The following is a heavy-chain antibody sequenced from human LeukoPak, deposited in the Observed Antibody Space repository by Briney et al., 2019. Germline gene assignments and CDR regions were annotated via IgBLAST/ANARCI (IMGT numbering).Heavy chain of an antibody. CDR2: ISYDGSNK. CDR3: ARTYGDYVYILGY. D-gene: IGHD4-17*01. J-gene: IGHJ4*02. Sequence: PGGSLRLSCAASGFTFSSYGMHWVRQAPGKGLEWVAVISYDGSNKYYADSVKGRFTISRDISKNTVYLQMNSLRAEDTAVYYCARTYGDYVYILGYWGQGTLVTVSS. CDR1: GFTFSSYG. V-gene: IGHV3-30*03.